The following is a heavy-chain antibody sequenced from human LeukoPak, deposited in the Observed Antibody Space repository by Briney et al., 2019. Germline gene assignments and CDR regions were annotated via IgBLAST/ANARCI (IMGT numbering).Heavy chain of an antibody. CDR2: ISGSAIST. Sequence: PGGSLRLSCAASGFDFSSNAMSWVRQAPGKGLEWVSAISGSAISTSYADSVKGRFTISRDNSKNTLYLQINSLRAEDTALYYCARMSRIVVVPAAPLDYWGQGTLLTVSS. V-gene: IGHV3-23*01. CDR3: ARMSRIVVVPAAPLDY. D-gene: IGHD2-2*01. CDR1: GFDFSSNA. J-gene: IGHJ4*02.